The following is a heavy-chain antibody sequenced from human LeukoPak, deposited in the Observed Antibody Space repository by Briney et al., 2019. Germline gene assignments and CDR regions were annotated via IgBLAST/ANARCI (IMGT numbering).Heavy chain of an antibody. Sequence: ASVKVSCKASGYTFTSYYMHWVRQAPGQGLEWMGIINPSGGSTSYAQKFQGRVTMTRDTSTSTVYMELSSLRSEDTAVYYCASVYCSSTSCYEFDYWGQGTLVTVSS. J-gene: IGHJ4*02. CDR1: GYTFTSYY. D-gene: IGHD2-2*01. CDR3: ASVYCSSTSCYEFDY. V-gene: IGHV1-46*01. CDR2: INPSGGST.